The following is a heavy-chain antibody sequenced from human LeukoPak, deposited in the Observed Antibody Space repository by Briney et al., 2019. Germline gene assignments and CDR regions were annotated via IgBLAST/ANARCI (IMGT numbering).Heavy chain of an antibody. V-gene: IGHV3-9*01. CDR3: ATELAAVAGIDN. Sequence: GGSLRLYCTASGFTFDDYAMHWVRQAPGKGLEWVSGISWNSGSIGYADSVKGRFTISRDNAMYSLYLQLNSLTAEDTALYYCATELAAVAGIDNWGQGTLVTASS. CDR2: ISWNSGSI. D-gene: IGHD6-19*01. CDR1: GFTFDDYA. J-gene: IGHJ4*02.